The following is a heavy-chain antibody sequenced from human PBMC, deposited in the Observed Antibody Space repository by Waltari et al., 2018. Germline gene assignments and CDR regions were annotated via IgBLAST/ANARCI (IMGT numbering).Heavy chain of an antibody. J-gene: IGHJ4*02. CDR3: ASSTTVVTGTYYFDY. CDR1: GGTFSSYA. D-gene: IGHD4-17*01. Sequence: QVQLVQSGAEVKKPGSSVKVSCKASGGTFSSYAISWVRPAPGQGLEWMGGIIPIFGTANYAQKFQGRVTITADESTSTAYMELSSLRSEDMAVYYCASSTTVVTGTYYFDYWGQGTLVTVSS. V-gene: IGHV1-69*01. CDR2: IIPIFGTA.